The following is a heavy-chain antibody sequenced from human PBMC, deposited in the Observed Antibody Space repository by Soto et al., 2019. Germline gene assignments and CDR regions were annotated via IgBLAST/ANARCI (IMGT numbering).Heavy chain of an antibody. CDR2: SYTSGST. J-gene: IGHJ5*02. D-gene: IGHD3-3*01. Sequence: PSETLSLTYTVSGGSISSYYWSWIRQPAGKGLEWIGRSYTSGSTNYNPSLKSRVTMSVDTSKNQFSLKLSSVTAADTAVYYCASEYYDFWSGYFRAESWFDPWGQGTLVTVSS. V-gene: IGHV4-4*07. CDR1: GGSISSYY. CDR3: ASEYYDFWSGYFRAESWFDP.